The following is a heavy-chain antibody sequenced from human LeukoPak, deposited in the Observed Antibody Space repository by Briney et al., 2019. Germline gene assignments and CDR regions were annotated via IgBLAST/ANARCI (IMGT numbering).Heavy chain of an antibody. CDR2: INHSGST. CDR1: GGSFSGYY. D-gene: IGHD3-10*01. Sequence: SETLSLTCAVYGGSFSGYYWSWIRQPPGKGLEWIGEINHSGSTNYNPSLKSRVTISVDTSKNQFSLKLSSVTAADTAVYYCARHVRADYYGSGRGFDYWGQGTLVTVSS. CDR3: ARHVRADYYGSGRGFDY. J-gene: IGHJ4*02. V-gene: IGHV4-34*01.